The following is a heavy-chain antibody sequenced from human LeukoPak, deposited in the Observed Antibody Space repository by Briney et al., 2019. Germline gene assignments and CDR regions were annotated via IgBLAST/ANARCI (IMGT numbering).Heavy chain of an antibody. J-gene: IGHJ3*02. D-gene: IGHD3-10*01. V-gene: IGHV3-74*01. CDR2: INADGSNT. CDR1: GFIFSNHW. CDR3: TREVLNAFDS. Sequence: GGSLRLSCAASGFIFSNHWMHWVRQAAGKGLMWVSRINADGSNTRYADSVKGRFTISRDNAKNTLYLQMNSLRAEDTAVYYCTREVLNAFDSWGQGTLVTVSS.